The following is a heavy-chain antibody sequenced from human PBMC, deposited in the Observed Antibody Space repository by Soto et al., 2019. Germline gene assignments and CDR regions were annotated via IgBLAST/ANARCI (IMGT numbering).Heavy chain of an antibody. V-gene: IGHV1-2*02. J-gene: IGHJ4*02. CDR2: INPNSGGT. CDR3: ASAVTYCDFRRGSSSCCFDY. D-gene: IGHD3-3*01. Sequence: ASVKVSCKASGYTFTGYYMHWVRQAPGQGLDCMGWINPNSGGTNYAQKFQGRVTMTRDTSISTAYMELSRLRSDDTAVYYCASAVTYCDFRRGSSSCCFDYWGQGTRDTVSS. CDR1: GYTFTGYY.